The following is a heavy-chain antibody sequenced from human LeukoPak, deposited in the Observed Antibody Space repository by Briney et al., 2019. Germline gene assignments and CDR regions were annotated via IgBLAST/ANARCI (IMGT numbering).Heavy chain of an antibody. D-gene: IGHD5-12*01. CDR3: ARLATSGYSGYDTAMYCFDY. CDR2: IIPIFGIA. Sequence: GASVKVSCKASGGTFSSYAISWVRQAPGQGLEWMGGIIPIFGIANYAQKFQGRVTITADESTSTAYMELSSLRSEDTAVYYCARLATSGYSGYDTAMYCFDYWGQGTLVTVSS. J-gene: IGHJ4*02. V-gene: IGHV1-69*01. CDR1: GGTFSSYA.